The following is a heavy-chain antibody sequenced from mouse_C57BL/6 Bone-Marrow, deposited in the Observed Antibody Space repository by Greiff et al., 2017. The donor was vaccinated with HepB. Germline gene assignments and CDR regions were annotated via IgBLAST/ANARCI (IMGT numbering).Heavy chain of an antibody. CDR1: GYTFTSYW. CDR3: ARKDSNTKDYAMDY. V-gene: IGHV1-64*01. D-gene: IGHD2-5*01. Sequence: QVQLQQPGAELVKPGASVKLSCKASGYTFTSYWMHWVKQRPGQGLEWIGMIHPNSGSTNYNEKFKSKATLTGDKSSSTGYRQLSSLTSKDSAVNYGARKDSNTKDYAMDYRGQATSVTVSS. CDR2: IHPNSGST. J-gene: IGHJ4*01.